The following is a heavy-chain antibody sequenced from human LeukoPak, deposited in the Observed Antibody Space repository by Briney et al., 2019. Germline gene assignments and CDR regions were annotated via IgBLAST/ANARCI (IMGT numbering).Heavy chain of an antibody. CDR3: ARDIGGSYTAIDY. J-gene: IGHJ4*02. Sequence: GGSLRLSCAASGFTFSSYSMNWVRQAPGKGLEWLSFITSSGSIIYYADPVKGRFTISRDDAKNSLYLQMNSLRAEDTAVYYCARDIGGSYTAIDYWGQGTLVTVSS. CDR2: ITSSGSII. V-gene: IGHV3-48*04. CDR1: GFTFSSYS. D-gene: IGHD1-26*01.